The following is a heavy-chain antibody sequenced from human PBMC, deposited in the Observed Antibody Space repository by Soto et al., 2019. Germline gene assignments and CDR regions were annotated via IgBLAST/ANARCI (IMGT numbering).Heavy chain of an antibody. CDR2: ISGSGGST. CDR3: AKAREVMVYAGEAAAFAL. Sequence: EVQLLESGGGLVQPGGSLRLSCAASGFTFSSYAMTWVRQAPGKGLVWVSAISGSGGSTYYVDSVKGRITISRDNTKNTLYLQMSSLRAEDTAVYYCAKAREVMVYAGEAAAFALWGNGTMVTVSS. CDR1: GFTFSSYA. J-gene: IGHJ3*01. V-gene: IGHV3-23*01. D-gene: IGHD2-8*01.